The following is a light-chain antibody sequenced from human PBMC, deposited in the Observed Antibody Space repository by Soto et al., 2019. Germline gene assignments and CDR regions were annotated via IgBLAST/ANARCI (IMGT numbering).Light chain of an antibody. CDR1: SSDVGGYNY. CDR2: DVS. Sequence: QYALTQPASVSGSPGQSITISCTGTSSDVGGYNYVSWYQQHPGKAPKLMIYDVSNRPSGVSNRFSGSKSGNTASLTISGLQAEDEADYYCSSYTSSSTLLYVFGTGTK. J-gene: IGLJ1*01. V-gene: IGLV2-14*01. CDR3: SSYTSSSTLLYV.